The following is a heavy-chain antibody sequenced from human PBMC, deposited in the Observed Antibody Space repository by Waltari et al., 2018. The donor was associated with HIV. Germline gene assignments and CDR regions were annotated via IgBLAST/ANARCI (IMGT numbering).Heavy chain of an antibody. Sequence: QVQLQQWGTGLLTPSETRSLTCGIYGGSFSGYCLTWIRQPPGKGLEWIGEINHTGSTNYSPSLKGRVTISLDTSDNQFSLKLSSVTAADTAVYYCARGYHFESRVPYFWGQGTLVTVSS. CDR3: ARGYHFESRVPYF. J-gene: IGHJ4*02. V-gene: IGHV4-34*01. CDR2: INHTGST. CDR1: GGSFSGYC. D-gene: IGHD3-9*01.